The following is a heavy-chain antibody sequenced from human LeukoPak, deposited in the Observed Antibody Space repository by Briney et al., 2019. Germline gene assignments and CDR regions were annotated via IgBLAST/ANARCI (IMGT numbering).Heavy chain of an antibody. V-gene: IGHV4-39*07. Sequence: SETLSLTCTVSGGSVSSSSYCWGWIRQPPGKGLEWIGSIYYSGSTYYNPSLKSRVTISVDRSKNQFSLKLSSVTAADTAVYYCARGNPTTGWFDPWGQGTLVTVSS. CDR1: GGSVSSSSYC. J-gene: IGHJ5*02. D-gene: IGHD1-26*01. CDR3: ARGNPTTGWFDP. CDR2: IYYSGST.